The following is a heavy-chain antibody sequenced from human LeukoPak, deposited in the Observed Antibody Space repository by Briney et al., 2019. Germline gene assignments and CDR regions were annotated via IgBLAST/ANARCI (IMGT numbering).Heavy chain of an antibody. CDR3: ARDRGGFHYYYYYGMDV. D-gene: IGHD5-24*01. CDR2: IIPILGIA. CDR1: GCTFTSSG. J-gene: IGHJ6*02. Sequence: GASVKVSCKASGCTFTSSGISWVRQAPGQGLEWMGRIIPILGIANYAQKFQGRVTITADKSTSTAYMELSSLRSEDTAVYYCARDRGGFHYYYYYGMDVWGQGTTVTVSS. V-gene: IGHV1-69*04.